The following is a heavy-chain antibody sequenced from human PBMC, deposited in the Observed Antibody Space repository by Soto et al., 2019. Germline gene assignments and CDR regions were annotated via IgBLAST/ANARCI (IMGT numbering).Heavy chain of an antibody. CDR3: ARDQGSSWNDPNYYYYYGMDV. D-gene: IGHD6-13*01. V-gene: IGHV3-30-3*01. J-gene: IGHJ6*02. CDR2: ISYDGSNK. Sequence: QVQLVESGGGVVQPGRSLRLSCAASGFTFSSYAMHWVRQAPGKGLEWVAVISYDGSNKYYADSVKGRFTISRDNSKNTLYLQMNSLRAEDTAVYYCARDQGSSWNDPNYYYYYGMDVWGQGTTVTVSS. CDR1: GFTFSSYA.